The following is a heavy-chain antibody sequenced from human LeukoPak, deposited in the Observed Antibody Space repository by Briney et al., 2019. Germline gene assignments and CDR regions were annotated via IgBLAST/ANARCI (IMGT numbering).Heavy chain of an antibody. J-gene: IGHJ6*03. D-gene: IGHD3-10*01. CDR3: ARDFHPYYGSDNYMDV. CDR1: GSTFSSYW. V-gene: IGHV3-74*01. CDR2: INIDGSST. Sequence: GGSLRLSCAASGSTFSSYWMHWVRRAPGKGLVWLSRINIDGSSTNYADSVKGRFTISRDNAKNTLYLHMNGLRAEDTAVYYCARDFHPYYGSDNYMDVWGKGTTVTVSS.